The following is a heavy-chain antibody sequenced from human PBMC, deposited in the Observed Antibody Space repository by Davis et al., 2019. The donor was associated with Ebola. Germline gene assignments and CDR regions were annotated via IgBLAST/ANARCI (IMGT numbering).Heavy chain of an antibody. CDR3: ARAFRIGWFDP. CDR1: GYTFTSYY. CDR2: IHPSVGST. Sequence: ASVKVSCKASGYTFTSYYMHWVRQAPGQSLDWFGXIHPSVGSTSYAQKFQGRVTMTRDTSTSTVYMELSSLRSEDTAVYYCARAFRIGWFDPWGQGTLVTVSS. J-gene: IGHJ5*02. D-gene: IGHD3-10*01. V-gene: IGHV1-46*01.